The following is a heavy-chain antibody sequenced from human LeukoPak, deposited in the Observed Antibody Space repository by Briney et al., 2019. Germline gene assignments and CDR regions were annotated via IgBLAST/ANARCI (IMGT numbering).Heavy chain of an antibody. D-gene: IGHD6-19*01. J-gene: IGHJ4*02. CDR3: ARERTSGWDAFDF. CDR2: INSVRSST. V-gene: IGHV3-74*01. Sequence: PGGSLRLSCAASGFTFSSFWMHWVRQAPGKGLVWVSRINSVRSSTSYADSVKGRFTISRDNAKNTLYLQMNSLRAEDTAVYYCARERTSGWDAFDFWGQGTLDTVSS. CDR1: GFTFSSFW.